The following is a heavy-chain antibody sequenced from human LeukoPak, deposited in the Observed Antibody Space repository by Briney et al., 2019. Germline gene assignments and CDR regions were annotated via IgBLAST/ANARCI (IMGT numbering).Heavy chain of an antibody. V-gene: IGHV1-69*06. CDR3: ARDLGSGSYDYFDY. J-gene: IGHJ4*02. CDR2: IIPIFGTA. D-gene: IGHD1-26*01. CDR1: GGTFSSYA. Sequence: GASVKVSCKASGGTFSSYAISWVRQAPGQGLEWMGGIIPIFGTANYAQKFQGRVTITADKYTSTAYMELSSLRSEDTAVYYCARDLGSGSYDYFDYWGQGTLVTVSS.